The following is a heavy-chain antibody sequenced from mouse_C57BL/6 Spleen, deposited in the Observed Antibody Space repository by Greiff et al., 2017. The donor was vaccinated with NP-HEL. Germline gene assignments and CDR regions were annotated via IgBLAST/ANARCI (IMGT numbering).Heavy chain of an antibody. CDR3: ARQPVVGAMDY. V-gene: IGHV1-54*01. CDR1: GYAFTNYL. CDR2: INPGSGGT. J-gene: IGHJ4*01. D-gene: IGHD1-1*01. Sequence: QVQLQQSGAELVRPGTSVKVSCKASGYAFTNYLIEWVKQRPGQGLEWIGVINPGSGGTNYNEKFKGKATLTADKSSSTAYMQLSSLTSEDSAVYFCARQPVVGAMDYWGQGTSVTVSS.